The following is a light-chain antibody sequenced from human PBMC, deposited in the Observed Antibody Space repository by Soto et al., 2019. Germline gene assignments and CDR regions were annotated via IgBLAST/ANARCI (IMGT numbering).Light chain of an antibody. Sequence: DIQMTQSPSSLSASVGDRVTITCRASQDISDYLAWYQQKPGQVPKLLISATSTLQSGVPSRFRGSASGTDFTLTISSLRPEDFASYYCQQSYTTPRTFGQGTKVDNK. J-gene: IGKJ1*01. CDR3: QQSYTTPRT. V-gene: IGKV1-27*01. CDR2: ATS. CDR1: QDISDY.